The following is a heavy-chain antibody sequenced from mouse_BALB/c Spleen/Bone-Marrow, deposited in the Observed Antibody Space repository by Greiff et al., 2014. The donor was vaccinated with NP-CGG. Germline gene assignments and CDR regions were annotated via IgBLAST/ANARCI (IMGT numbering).Heavy chain of an antibody. CDR1: GYAFSSYW. CDR2: IYPGDGDT. J-gene: IGHJ2*01. Sequence: VHLVESGAELVRPGSSVKISCKASGYAFSSYWMNWVKQRPGQGLEWIEQIYPGDGDTNYNGKFKGKATLTADKSSSTAYMQLSSLTSEDSAVYFCARARNWADYWGQGTTLTVSS. V-gene: IGHV1-80*01. D-gene: IGHD4-1*01. CDR3: ARARNWADY.